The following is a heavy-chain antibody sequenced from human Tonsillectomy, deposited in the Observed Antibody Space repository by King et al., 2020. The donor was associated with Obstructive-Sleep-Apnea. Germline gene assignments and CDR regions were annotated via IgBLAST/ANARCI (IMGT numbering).Heavy chain of an antibody. Sequence: VQLVESGGGVVQPGRSLRLSCAASGFTFSSYAMHWVRQAPGKGREWGAVISYDGSNKYYADSVKGRFTISIDNSKNTLYLQMNSLRAEDTAVYYCARTPIIVVILYYFDYWGQGTLVTVSS. J-gene: IGHJ4*02. CDR1: GFTFSSYA. V-gene: IGHV3-30*04. CDR2: ISYDGSNK. CDR3: ARTPIIVVILYYFDY. D-gene: IGHD3-22*01.